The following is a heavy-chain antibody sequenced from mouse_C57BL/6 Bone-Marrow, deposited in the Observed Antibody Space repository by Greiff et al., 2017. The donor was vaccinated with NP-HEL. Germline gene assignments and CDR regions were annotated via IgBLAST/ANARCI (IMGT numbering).Heavy chain of an antibody. CDR1: GYSITSGYY. V-gene: IGHV3-6*01. Sequence: VQLKESGPGLVKPSQSLSLTCSVTGYSITSGYYWNWIRQFPGNKLEWMGYISYDGSNNYNPSLKNRISITRDTSKNQFFLKLNSVTTEDTATYYCASSSPIFDYWGQGTTLTVSS. J-gene: IGHJ2*01. CDR3: ASSSPIFDY. CDR2: ISYDGSN.